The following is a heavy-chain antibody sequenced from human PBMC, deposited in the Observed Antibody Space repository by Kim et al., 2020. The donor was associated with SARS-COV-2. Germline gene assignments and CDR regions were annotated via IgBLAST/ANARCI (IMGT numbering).Heavy chain of an antibody. J-gene: IGHJ6*02. CDR1: GGTFSSYA. D-gene: IGHD6-13*01. CDR2: IIPIFGTA. CDR3: ARAWVGYSSSWYYYYGMDV. Sequence: SVKVSCKASGGTFSSYAISWVRQAPGQGLEWMGGIIPIFGTANYAQKFQGRVTITADESTSTAYMELSSLRSEDTAVYYCARAWVGYSSSWYYYYGMDVWGQGTTVTVSS. V-gene: IGHV1-69*13.